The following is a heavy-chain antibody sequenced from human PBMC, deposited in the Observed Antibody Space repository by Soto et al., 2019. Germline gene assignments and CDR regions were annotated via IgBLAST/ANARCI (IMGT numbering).Heavy chain of an antibody. Sequence: QVQLVESGGGVVQPGRSLRLSCAASGFTFSTYAMHWVRQAPGKGLEWVAVISYDGSNKYYADSVKGRFTISRDNSKNTLNLQMNSLRAEGTAVYYCARGATAVTPFFDYWGQGTLVTVSS. CDR1: GFTFSTYA. J-gene: IGHJ4*02. V-gene: IGHV3-30-3*01. D-gene: IGHD4-17*01. CDR2: ISYDGSNK. CDR3: ARGATAVTPFFDY.